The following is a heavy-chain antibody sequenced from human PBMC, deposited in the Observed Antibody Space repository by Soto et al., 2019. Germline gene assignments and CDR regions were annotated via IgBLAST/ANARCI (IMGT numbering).Heavy chain of an antibody. CDR3: AKDSALAGGLVHWFDP. J-gene: IGHJ5*02. D-gene: IGHD3-10*01. CDR2: ISYDGSNK. Sequence: QVQLVESGGGVVQPGRSLRLSCAASGFTFSSYGMHWVRQAPGKGLEWVAVISYDGSNKYYADSVKGRFTISRDNSKNTLYLQMNSLRAEDTAVYYCAKDSALAGGLVHWFDPWGQGTLVTVSS. V-gene: IGHV3-30*18. CDR1: GFTFSSYG.